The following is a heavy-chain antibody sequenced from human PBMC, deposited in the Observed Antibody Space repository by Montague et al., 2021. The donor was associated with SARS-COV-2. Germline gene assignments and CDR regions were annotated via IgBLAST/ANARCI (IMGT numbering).Heavy chain of an antibody. D-gene: IGHD6-19*01. J-gene: IGHJ3*01. CDR2: IYYTGNT. Sequence: SETLSLTCTVSGGSITNNIDYWAWIRQPPGKGLEWIGSIYYTGNTYYNPSLKSRVTISVVTSKNHFTLKLSSVTAAETAVYYCARLKRNFDSSGAHSAFDFWGQGTMVTVSS. CDR3: ARLKRNFDSSGAHSAFDF. CDR1: GGSITNNIDY. V-gene: IGHV4-39*02.